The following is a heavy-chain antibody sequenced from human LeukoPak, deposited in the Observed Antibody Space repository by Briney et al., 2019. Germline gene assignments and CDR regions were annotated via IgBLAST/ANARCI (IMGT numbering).Heavy chain of an antibody. Sequence: GGSLRLSCAASGFTFSHFGMHWVRQAPGKGLEWVAVIWSDATNQYYGDSVKGRFTISRDNFKKTVSLQMDSLRAEDTAVYYVKDAQRGFDYSNSLEHWGQGALVTVSS. D-gene: IGHD4-11*01. CDR1: GFTFSHFG. V-gene: IGHV3-33*01. CDR2: IWSDATNQ. J-gene: IGHJ4*02. CDR3: KDAQRGFDYSNSLEH.